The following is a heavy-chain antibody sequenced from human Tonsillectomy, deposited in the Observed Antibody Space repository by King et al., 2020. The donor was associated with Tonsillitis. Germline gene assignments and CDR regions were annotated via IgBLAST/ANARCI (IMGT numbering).Heavy chain of an antibody. Sequence: VQLQQWGAGLLKPSETLSLTCAVYGGSFSGYYWSWIRQPPGKGLEWIGEINHSGSTNYNPSLKSRVTISVDTSKNQFSLKLSSVTAADTAVYYCARGRGYSSGWYAYWGQGTLVTVSS. V-gene: IGHV4-34*01. CDR3: ARGRGYSSGWYAY. D-gene: IGHD6-19*01. CDR2: INHSGST. J-gene: IGHJ4*02. CDR1: GGSFSGYY.